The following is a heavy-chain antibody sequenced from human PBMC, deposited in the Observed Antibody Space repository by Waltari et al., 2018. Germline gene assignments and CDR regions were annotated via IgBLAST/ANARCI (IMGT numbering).Heavy chain of an antibody. Sequence: QVQLVQSGSELKKPGASVKVSCKASGYTFTSYAMNWVRQATGQGLEWMGWINPNTGTPTYAQGFTGRFVFSLDTSVSTAYLQISSLKAEDTAVYYCAREGVSQWLVNLLDYWGQGTLVTVSS. CDR2: INPNTGTP. V-gene: IGHV7-4-1*02. CDR1: GYTFTSYA. D-gene: IGHD6-19*01. CDR3: AREGVSQWLVNLLDY. J-gene: IGHJ4*02.